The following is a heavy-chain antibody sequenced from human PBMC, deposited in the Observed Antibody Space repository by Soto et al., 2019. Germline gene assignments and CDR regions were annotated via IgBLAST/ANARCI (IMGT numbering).Heavy chain of an antibody. J-gene: IGHJ4*02. CDR1: GGTFNTYT. CDR2: IIPTLGIT. V-gene: IGHV1-69*02. Sequence: QVQLVQSGAEVKKPGSSVKVSCKASGGTFNTYTLSWVRQAPGQGLEWMGRIIPTLGITDYAQKFQGRVTITADKSTSTAYLELSSLRSEDTAVYYCARSIGYGYGYWGQGTLVTVSS. CDR3: ARSIGYGYGY. D-gene: IGHD5-12*01.